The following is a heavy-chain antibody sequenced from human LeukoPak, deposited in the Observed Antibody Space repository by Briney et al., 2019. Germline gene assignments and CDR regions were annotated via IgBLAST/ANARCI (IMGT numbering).Heavy chain of an antibody. D-gene: IGHD3-9*01. Sequence: ASVKVSCTVSGYTLTELSMHWVRQAPGKGLEWMGGFDPEDGETIYAQKFQGRVTMTEDTSTDTAYMELSSLRSEDTAVYYCATGEGYDILTALDYWGQGTLVTVSS. CDR3: ATGEGYDILTALDY. CDR1: GYTLTELS. CDR2: FDPEDGET. V-gene: IGHV1-24*01. J-gene: IGHJ4*02.